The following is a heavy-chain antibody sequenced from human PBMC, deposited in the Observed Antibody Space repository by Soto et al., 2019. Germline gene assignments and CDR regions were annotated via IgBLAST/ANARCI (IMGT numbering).Heavy chain of an antibody. CDR2: INPGNGNT. Sequence: ASVKVSCKASGYTFTSCGINCVRQAPGRGLEWMGWINPGNGNTKYSQQFQGRVIIDRDTSASTAYMELSSLRPEDTAVYYCARGGYFDSSNYLAYWGLGTLVTVSS. CDR3: ARGGYFDSSNYLAY. CDR1: GYTFTSCG. V-gene: IGHV1-3*01. D-gene: IGHD3-22*01. J-gene: IGHJ4*02.